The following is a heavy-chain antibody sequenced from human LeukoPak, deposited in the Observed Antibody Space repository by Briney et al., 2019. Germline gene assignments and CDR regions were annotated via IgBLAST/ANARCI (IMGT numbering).Heavy chain of an antibody. CDR3: AKGGISLVRGSFDY. J-gene: IGHJ4*02. V-gene: IGHV3-53*01. CDR2: IYSGGRT. CDR1: GFTVSSNY. Sequence: GGSLRLSCAASGFTVSSNYMIWVRQAPGKGLEWVSVIYSGGRTYYVDSVKGRFTISRDISKNTLYLQMNSLRAEDTAIYYCAKGGISLVRGSFDYWGQGTLVTVSS. D-gene: IGHD3-10*01.